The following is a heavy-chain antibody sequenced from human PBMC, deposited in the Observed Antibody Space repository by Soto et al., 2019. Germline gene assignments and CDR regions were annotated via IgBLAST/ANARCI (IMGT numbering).Heavy chain of an antibody. CDR3: ARGRELELPGDYDI. CDR1: GDSVKSGAYY. CDR2: MYYGGST. D-gene: IGHD1-1*01. J-gene: IGHJ3*02. Sequence: QVQLQESGPGLVRPSETLSLTCTVSGDSVKSGAYYWTWLRQSPGKGLEWIGYMYYGGSTNYNPSLKSRVTISGDTSKKHFSLNLRSVTAADTAVYYCARGRELELPGDYDIWGQGTKVTVSS. V-gene: IGHV4-61*03.